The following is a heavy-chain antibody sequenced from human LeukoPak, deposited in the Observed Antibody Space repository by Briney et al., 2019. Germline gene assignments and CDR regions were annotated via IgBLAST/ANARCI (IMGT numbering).Heavy chain of an antibody. CDR3: TRDGSGWSDS. D-gene: IGHD3-3*01. CDR2: INQDGSEK. J-gene: IGHJ5*01. V-gene: IGHV3-7*01. CDR1: GFSLDIYW. Sequence: PGGSLRLSCVVSGFSLDIYWMSWVRQAPGKGPEWVANINQDGSEKYYVDSVKGRFSISRDNAKNSLYLQMNNLRAEDTAVYFCTRDGSGWSDSWGQGTLVTVSS.